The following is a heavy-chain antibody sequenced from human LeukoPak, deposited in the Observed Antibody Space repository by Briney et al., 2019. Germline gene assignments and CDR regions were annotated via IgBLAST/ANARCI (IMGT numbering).Heavy chain of an antibody. CDR2: VKSGNYDI. D-gene: IGHD3-9*01. Sequence: GGSLRLSCAASGFTFSSSAMNWVRQAPGKGLEWLSYVKSGNYDIQYADSVTGRFTVSRDSATNSLYLQMNDLKAEDTAVYYCARDSDWAFDYWGQGSLVTVSS. CDR3: ARDSDWAFDY. CDR1: GFTFSSSA. V-gene: IGHV3-48*01. J-gene: IGHJ4*02.